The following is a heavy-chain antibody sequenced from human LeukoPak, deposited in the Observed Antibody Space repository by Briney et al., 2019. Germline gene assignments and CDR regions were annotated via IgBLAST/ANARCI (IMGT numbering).Heavy chain of an antibody. CDR3: ARDRGTTVTTDDAFDI. CDR2: INPNSGGT. D-gene: IGHD4-17*01. J-gene: IGHJ3*02. V-gene: IGHV1-2*02. CDR1: GYTFTGYY. Sequence: ASVKVSCKASGYTFTGYYMHWARQAPGQGLEWMGWINPNSGGTNYAQKFQGRVTMTRDTSISTAYMELSRLRSDDTAVYYCARDRGTTVTTDDAFDIWGQGTMVTVSS.